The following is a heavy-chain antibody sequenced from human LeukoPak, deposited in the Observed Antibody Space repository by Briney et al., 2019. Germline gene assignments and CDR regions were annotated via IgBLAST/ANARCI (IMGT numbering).Heavy chain of an antibody. CDR3: AKPEAYYYDSSGRRAAFDI. CDR1: GFTFSSYA. CDR2: ISGSGGST. D-gene: IGHD3-22*01. J-gene: IGHJ3*02. Sequence: GGSLRLSCAASGFTFSSYAMSWVRQAPGKGLEWVSAISGSGGSTYYADSVKGRFTISRDNSKNTLYLQMNSLRAEDTAVYYCAKPEAYYYDSSGRRAAFDIWGQGTMVTVSS. V-gene: IGHV3-23*01.